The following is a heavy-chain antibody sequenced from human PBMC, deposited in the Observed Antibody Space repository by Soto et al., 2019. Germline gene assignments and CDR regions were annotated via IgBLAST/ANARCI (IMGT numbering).Heavy chain of an antibody. CDR2: IYYSGST. J-gene: IGHJ4*02. V-gene: IGHV4-39*07. CDR3: ARDDSGWFDY. Sequence: SETLSLTCTVSGGSISSSSYYWGWIRQPPGKGLEWIGSIYYSGSTYYNPSLKSRVTISVDTSNNQFSLQLTSVTAADTAVFYCARDDSGWFDYWGQGTLVTVSS. CDR1: GGSISSSSYY. D-gene: IGHD6-19*01.